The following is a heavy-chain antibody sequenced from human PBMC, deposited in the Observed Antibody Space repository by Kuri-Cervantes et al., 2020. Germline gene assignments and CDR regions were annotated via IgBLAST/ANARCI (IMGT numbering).Heavy chain of an antibody. CDR1: GFTFSSYA. J-gene: IGHJ6*03. Sequence: GESLKISCAASGFTFSSYAMSWVRQAPGKGLEWVSAISGSGGSTYYADSVKGRFTISRHNSKNTLYLQMNSLRAEDTAVYYCARVTVRDFYYYYMDVWGKGTTVTVSS. CDR2: ISGSGGST. V-gene: IGHV3-23*01. CDR3: ARVTVRDFYYYYMDV. D-gene: IGHD3-10*01.